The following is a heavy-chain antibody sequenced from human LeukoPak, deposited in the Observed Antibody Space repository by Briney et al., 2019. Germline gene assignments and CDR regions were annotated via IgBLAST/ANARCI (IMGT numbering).Heavy chain of an antibody. V-gene: IGHV3-21*01. CDR2: ISSSGTSI. Sequence: PGGSLRLSCAASGFTFSSYSMNWLRQAPGKGLEWVSSISSSGTSIYYAESLKGRFTISRDDAKNSLYLQMNSLRAEDTAVYYCARSWARAFDIWGQGTMVTVSS. D-gene: IGHD7-27*01. CDR3: ARSWARAFDI. CDR1: GFTFSSYS. J-gene: IGHJ3*02.